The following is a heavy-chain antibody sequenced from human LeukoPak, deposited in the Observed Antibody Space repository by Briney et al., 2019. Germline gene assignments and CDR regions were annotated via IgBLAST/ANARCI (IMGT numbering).Heavy chain of an antibody. V-gene: IGHV3-30-3*01. D-gene: IGHD6-19*01. CDR1: GFTFSSYA. J-gene: IGHJ4*02. CDR2: ISYDGSNK. CDR3: ARVEYSSGWGNFDY. Sequence: GRSLRLSCAASGFTFSSYAMHWVRQAPGKGLEWVAVISYDGSNKYYADSVKGRFTISRDNSKNTLYLQMNSLRAEDTAVYYCARVEYSSGWGNFDYWGQGTLVTVSS.